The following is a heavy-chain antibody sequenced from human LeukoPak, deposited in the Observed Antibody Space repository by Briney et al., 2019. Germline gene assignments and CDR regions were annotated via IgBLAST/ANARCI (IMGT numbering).Heavy chain of an antibody. CDR1: GFTFSNYE. CDR2: ITKTGNSK. Sequence: GGSLRLPCVASGFTFSNYEMNWVRQAPGKGPEWVSYITKTGNSKYYADSVKGRFTVSRDDANKSLYLQMDSLGAEDTAVYYCVREGSLDDFDYWGQGTLVTVSS. D-gene: IGHD3-9*01. CDR3: VREGSLDDFDY. J-gene: IGHJ4*02. V-gene: IGHV3-48*03.